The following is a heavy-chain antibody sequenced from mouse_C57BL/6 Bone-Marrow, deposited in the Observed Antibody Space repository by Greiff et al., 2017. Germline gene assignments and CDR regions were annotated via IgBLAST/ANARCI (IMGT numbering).Heavy chain of an antibody. Sequence: VQLQQSGPVLVKPGPSVKISCKASGFTFTDYYMPWVKQSHGKSLEWIGLVYPYNGGTSYNQKFKGKATLTVDTSSSTAYMELNSLTSEDSAVYYCARSSLYCYGSSPLYGWGQGTTLTGSS. CDR1: GFTFTDYY. D-gene: IGHD1-1*01. V-gene: IGHV1-36*01. CDR2: VYPYNGGT. J-gene: IGHJ2*01. CDR3: ARSSLYCYGSSPLYG.